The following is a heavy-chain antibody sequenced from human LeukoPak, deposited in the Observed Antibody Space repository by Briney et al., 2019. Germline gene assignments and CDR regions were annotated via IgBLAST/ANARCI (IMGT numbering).Heavy chain of an antibody. Sequence: PGGSLRLSCAASGLTFSSYWMHWVRQAPGKGLVWVSRINSDGSTTSYADSVKGRFTISRDNAKNTLYLQMSSLRAEDTAVYYCAKGRALYDSSGRVLDYWGQGTLVTVSS. CDR1: GLTFSSYW. J-gene: IGHJ4*02. V-gene: IGHV3-74*01. CDR3: AKGRALYDSSGRVLDY. CDR2: INSDGSTT. D-gene: IGHD3-22*01.